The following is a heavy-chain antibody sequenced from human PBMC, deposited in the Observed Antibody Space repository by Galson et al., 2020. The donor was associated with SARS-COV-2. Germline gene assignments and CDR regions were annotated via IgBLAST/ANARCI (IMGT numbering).Heavy chain of an antibody. CDR3: SRIIVTAYYFSYRDV. CDR1: GGSISSSDW. CDR2: IYHSGYI. D-gene: IGHD2-21*02. J-gene: IGHJ6*03. Sequence: SETLSLTCAVSGGSISSSDWWGWVRQPPGKGLEWIGEIYHSGYINYNPSLKSRVTMSVDTSKNQFSLKLSSVTAADTALYYCSRIIVTAYYFSYRDVWGKGTTVTVSS. V-gene: IGHV4-4*02.